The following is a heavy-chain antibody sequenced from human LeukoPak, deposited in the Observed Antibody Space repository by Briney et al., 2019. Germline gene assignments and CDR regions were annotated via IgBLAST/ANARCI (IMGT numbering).Heavy chain of an antibody. Sequence: GGSLRLSCAASGFTFSSYWMNWVRQAPGKGLVWVSRIASDGSSTTYADSVKGRFSISRDNAKNTLYLQMNSLRAEDTAVYYCARDPRYYDFWSGYQSYDYWGQGTLVTVSS. CDR1: GFTFSSYW. V-gene: IGHV3-74*01. CDR2: IASDGSST. CDR3: ARDPRYYDFWSGYQSYDY. D-gene: IGHD3-3*01. J-gene: IGHJ4*02.